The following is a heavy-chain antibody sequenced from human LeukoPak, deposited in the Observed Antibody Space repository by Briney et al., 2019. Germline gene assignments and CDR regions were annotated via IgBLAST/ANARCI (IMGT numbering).Heavy chain of an antibody. J-gene: IGHJ4*02. CDR2: IKSRPDGGTT. V-gene: IGHV3-15*01. CDR3: TTKIDY. Sequence: GGSLRLSCAASGFTFSNAWMSWVRQAPGKGLEWVGRIKSRPDGGTTDYAAPVKGRFTISRDDSKNTLYLQMNSLKTEDTAVYYCTTKIDYWGQGTLVTVSS. CDR1: GFTFSNAW.